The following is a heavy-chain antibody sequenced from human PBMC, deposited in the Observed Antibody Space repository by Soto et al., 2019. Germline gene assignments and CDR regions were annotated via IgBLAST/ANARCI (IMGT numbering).Heavy chain of an antibody. V-gene: IGHV3-23*01. CDR2: ISGSGGST. CDR1: GFTFSSYA. D-gene: IGHD3-9*01. J-gene: IGHJ4*02. CDR3: AKDRDTRYFDWLSGGFDY. Sequence: PGGSLRLSCAASGFTFSSYAMSWVRQAPGKGLEWVSAISGSGGSTYYADSVKGRFTISRDNSKNTLVLQMNSLRAEDTAAYYCAKDRDTRYFDWLSGGFDYWGQGALVTVSS.